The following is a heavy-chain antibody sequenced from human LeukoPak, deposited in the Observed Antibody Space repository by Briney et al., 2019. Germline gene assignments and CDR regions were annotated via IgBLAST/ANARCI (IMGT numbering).Heavy chain of an antibody. CDR2: IYYSGST. J-gene: IGHJ5*02. D-gene: IGHD6-19*01. Sequence: SQTLSLTCTVSGGSISSGGYYWSWIRQHPGKGLEWIGYIYYSGSTYYNPSLKSRVTISVDTSKNQFSLKLSSVTAADTAVYCCARDVSSGWPHNWFDPWGQGTLVTVSS. V-gene: IGHV4-31*03. CDR1: GGSISSGGYY. CDR3: ARDVSSGWPHNWFDP.